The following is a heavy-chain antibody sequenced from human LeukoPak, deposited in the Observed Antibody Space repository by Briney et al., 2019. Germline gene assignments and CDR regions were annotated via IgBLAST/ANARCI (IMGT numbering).Heavy chain of an antibody. CDR1: GFTFSSYG. CDR3: AKAPSRGVIPPFDY. V-gene: IGHV3-30*18. D-gene: IGHD3-16*02. CDR2: ISYDGSNK. Sequence: QSGRSLRLSCAASGFTFSSYGLHWVRQAPGKGLEWVAVISYDGSNKYYADSVKGRFTISRDNSKNTLSLQMNSLRAEDTAVYYCAKAPSRGVIPPFDYWGQGTLVTVSS. J-gene: IGHJ4*02.